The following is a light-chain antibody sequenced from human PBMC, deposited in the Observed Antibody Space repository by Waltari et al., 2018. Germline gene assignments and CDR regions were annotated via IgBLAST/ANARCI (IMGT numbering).Light chain of an antibody. V-gene: IGKV3-15*01. CDR3: QQYNTWPPLT. CDR1: QNVYTN. CDR2: DAS. J-gene: IGKJ4*01. Sequence: EIVMTQSPATLSLSPGASATLSCRASQNVYTNLAWYQHKSGQAPRLLISDASARATGVPSRFRGSGSGTEFTLTISSLQSDDVAIYFCQQYNTWPPLTFGGGTRVDIK.